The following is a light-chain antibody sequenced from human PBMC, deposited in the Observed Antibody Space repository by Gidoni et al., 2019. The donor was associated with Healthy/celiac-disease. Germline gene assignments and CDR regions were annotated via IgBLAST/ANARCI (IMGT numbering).Light chain of an antibody. Sequence: PGQKVTISCSGSSSNIGNNYVSWYQQLPGTAPKLLIYDNNKRPSGIPDRFSGSKSGTSATLGITGLQTGDEADYYCGTWDSSLSAYVFGTGTKVTVL. CDR3: GTWDSSLSAYV. CDR2: DNN. CDR1: SSNIGNNY. V-gene: IGLV1-51*01. J-gene: IGLJ1*01.